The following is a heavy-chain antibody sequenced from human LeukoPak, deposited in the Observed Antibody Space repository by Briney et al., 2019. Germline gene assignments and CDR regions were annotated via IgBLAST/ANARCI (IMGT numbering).Heavy chain of an antibody. D-gene: IGHD6-19*01. V-gene: IGHV3-7*03. Sequence: PGGSLRLSCAASEFSFSSYYMSWVRQAPGKGLEWVALINPDGSERYYVDSVKGRFTISRDNARNSLYLQMDSLRDDDTAMYFCTRDLAAVPGPRMDVWGQGTTVTVSS. CDR3: TRDLAAVPGPRMDV. J-gene: IGHJ6*02. CDR1: EFSFSSYY. CDR2: INPDGSER.